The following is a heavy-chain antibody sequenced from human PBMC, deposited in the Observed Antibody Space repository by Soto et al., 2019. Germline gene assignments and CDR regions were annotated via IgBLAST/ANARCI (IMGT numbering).Heavy chain of an antibody. CDR3: TRDGDGRMATNPYYYYGMDV. V-gene: IGHV4-59*01. CDR2: VYYSGGA. D-gene: IGHD2-21*02. CDR1: GGSISGYY. Sequence: SETLSLTCTVSGGSISGYYWSWIRQPPGKGLEWIGNVYYSGGAKYNPSVKRRVSISVDTSKNQFSLNLSSVTAADTAVYYCTRDGDGRMATNPYYYYGMDVWGPGITVTVSS. J-gene: IGHJ6*02.